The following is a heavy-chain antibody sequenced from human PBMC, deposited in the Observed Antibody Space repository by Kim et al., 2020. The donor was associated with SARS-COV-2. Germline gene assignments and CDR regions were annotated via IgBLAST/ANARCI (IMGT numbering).Heavy chain of an antibody. Sequence: SETLSLTCTVSGGSISSYYWSWIRQPPGKGLEWIGYIYYSGSTNYNPSLKSRVTISVDTSKNQFSLKLSSVTAADTAVYYCARALDSSSWYGRYYFDYWGQGTLVTVSS. J-gene: IGHJ4*02. CDR1: GGSISSYY. D-gene: IGHD6-13*01. CDR2: IYYSGST. V-gene: IGHV4-59*01. CDR3: ARALDSSSWYGRYYFDY.